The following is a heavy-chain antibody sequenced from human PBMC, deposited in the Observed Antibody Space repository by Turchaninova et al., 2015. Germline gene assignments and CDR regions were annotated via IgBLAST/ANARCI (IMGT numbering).Heavy chain of an antibody. Sequence: EVHLVESGGGLVQHGGSLRLSCSVSGLTVTDHDMDWVRQAPGKGLEWVGRSRNKPNSYTTEYAASVRGRFTISRDDSKNSLYLQMNSLKTEDTAVYYCVRGHFGAGSALYSDYWGQGTLVTVSS. CDR2: SRNKPNSYTT. CDR1: GLTVTDHD. CDR3: VRGHFGAGSALYSDY. V-gene: IGHV3-72*01. D-gene: IGHD3-10*01. J-gene: IGHJ4*02.